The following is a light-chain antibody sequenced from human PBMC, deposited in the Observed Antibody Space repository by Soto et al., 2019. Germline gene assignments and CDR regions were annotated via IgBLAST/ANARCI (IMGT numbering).Light chain of an antibody. Sequence: EIVMTQSPATLSVSPGERGTLSCRASQSVGNDLAWYQQKPGQAPRLLIYGASTRATGIPARFSGSGSGTEFTLTINRLEPEDFAVYYCQQYGSSSWTFGQGTKVDI. J-gene: IGKJ1*01. CDR1: QSVGND. CDR3: QQYGSSSWT. CDR2: GAS. V-gene: IGKV3D-15*01.